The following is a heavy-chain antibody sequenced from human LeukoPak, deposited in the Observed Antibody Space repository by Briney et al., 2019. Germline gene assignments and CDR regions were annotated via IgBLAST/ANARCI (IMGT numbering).Heavy chain of an antibody. V-gene: IGHV1-69*04. CDR3: ATDQGRERAFDI. CDR1: GYTFTSYG. CDR2: IIPILGIA. Sequence: GASVKVSCKASGYTFTSYGISWVRQAPGQGLEWMGRIIPILGIANYAQKFQGRVTITADKSTSTAYMELSSLRSEDTAVYYCATDQGRERAFDIWGQGTMVSVSS. J-gene: IGHJ3*02.